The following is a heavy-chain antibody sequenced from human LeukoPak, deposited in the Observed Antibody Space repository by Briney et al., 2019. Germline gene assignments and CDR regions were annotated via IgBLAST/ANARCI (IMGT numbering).Heavy chain of an antibody. J-gene: IGHJ5*01. CDR3: AREVPYCSSTSCYKFDS. CDR2: ISAYNGNT. D-gene: IGHD2-2*02. Sequence: ASVKVSCKASGYTFTSYGISWVRQASGQGLEWMGWISAYNGNTNYAQKLQGRVTMTTDTSTSTAYMELRSLRSDDTAVYYCAREVPYCSSTSCYKFDSWGQGTLVTVSS. CDR1: GYTFTSYG. V-gene: IGHV1-18*01.